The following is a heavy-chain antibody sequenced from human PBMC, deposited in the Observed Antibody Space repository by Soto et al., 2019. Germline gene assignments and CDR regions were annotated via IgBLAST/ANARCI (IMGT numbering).Heavy chain of an antibody. J-gene: IGHJ6*02. V-gene: IGHV4-61*01. CDR3: ARGVGFGYYYYHMDL. CDR1: GDSVTSVSDY. Sequence: SETLSLTCTVSGDSVTSVSDYWSWIRQPPGKGLEWIGYIYYSGSADYNPSLGSRVTISIDTSKNQFSLKLTSVTAADTAVYYCARGVGFGYYYYHMDLWGQGTTVTAP. CDR2: IYYSGSA. D-gene: IGHD3-10*01.